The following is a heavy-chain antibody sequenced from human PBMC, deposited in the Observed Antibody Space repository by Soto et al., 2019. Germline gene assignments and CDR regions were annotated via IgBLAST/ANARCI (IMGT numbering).Heavy chain of an antibody. J-gene: IGHJ6*02. Sequence: QVQLVQSGAEVKKPGSSVKVSCKASGGTFSTYTINWVRQAPGQGLEWMGGIIPMFGTANYAQKFQGRVTITADESTSTAYMELSGLRSEDTAVYYCARRYCISTTCHYYGMDVWGQGTTVTVSS. V-gene: IGHV1-69*12. CDR1: GGTFSTYT. CDR2: IIPMFGTA. D-gene: IGHD2-2*01. CDR3: ARRYCISTTCHYYGMDV.